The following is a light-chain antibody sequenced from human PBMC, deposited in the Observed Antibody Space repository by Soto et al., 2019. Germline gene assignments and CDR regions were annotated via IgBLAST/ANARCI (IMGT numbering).Light chain of an antibody. Sequence: QSVLTQPPSVSGAPGQRVTISCTGSSSNIGAGYDVHWYQQLPGTAPKPLIYGNSNRPSGVLDRFSGFKSGTSASLAITGLQAEDEADYYCQSYDSSLSGGVFGGGTKLTVL. V-gene: IGLV1-40*01. J-gene: IGLJ3*02. CDR1: SSNIGAGYD. CDR3: QSYDSSLSGGV. CDR2: GNS.